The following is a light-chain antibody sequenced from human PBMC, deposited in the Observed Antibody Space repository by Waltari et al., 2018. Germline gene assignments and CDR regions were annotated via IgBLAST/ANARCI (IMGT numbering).Light chain of an antibody. CDR3: QNYVRLPAT. CDR1: KSGGRS. Sequence: EIVLTQSPDTLSLSPGDRGTLSCRASKSGGRSITWYQQKPGQAPRLLIYDASRRAPGIPDRFSGSGSGTDFSLTISRLEPEDFAVYYCQNYVRLPATFGQGTKVEIK. V-gene: IGKV3-20*01. CDR2: DAS. J-gene: IGKJ1*01.